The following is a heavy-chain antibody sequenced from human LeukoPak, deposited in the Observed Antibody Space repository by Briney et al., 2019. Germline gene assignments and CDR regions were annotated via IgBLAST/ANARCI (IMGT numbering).Heavy chain of an antibody. CDR3: ARDGGTVTTRGRDYYYYYYMDV. J-gene: IGHJ6*03. CDR2: INPSGGST. V-gene: IGHV1-46*01. CDR1: GYTFTSYY. D-gene: IGHD4-17*01. Sequence: ASVKVSCKASGYTFTSYYMHWVRQAPGQGLEWMGIINPSGGSTSYAQKFQGRVTMTRDMSTSTVYMELSSLRSEDTAVYYCARDGGTVTTRGRDYYYYYYMDVWGKGTTVTVSS.